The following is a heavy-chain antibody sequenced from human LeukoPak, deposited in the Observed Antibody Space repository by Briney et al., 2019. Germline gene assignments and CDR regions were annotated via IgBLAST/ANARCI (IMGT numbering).Heavy chain of an antibody. V-gene: IGHV4-59*08. CDR3: ARHDAQSAMVPLFDP. CDR1: GASISSYY. CDR2: ICYSGST. Sequence: PSQSLSLTCTLSGASISSYYGSWIRQPPGKGLEWSGYICYSGSTNYDPFLKSGFTISVNTSKNQFSLKLRSVTAADTAVYYGARHDAQSAMVPLFDPWGQGTLVTVSS. D-gene: IGHD3-10*01. J-gene: IGHJ5*02.